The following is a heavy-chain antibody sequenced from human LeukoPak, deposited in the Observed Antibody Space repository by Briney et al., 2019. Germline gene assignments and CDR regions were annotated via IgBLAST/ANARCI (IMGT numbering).Heavy chain of an antibody. CDR1: GFTFSSYS. Sequence: GGSLRLSCAASGFTFSSYSIHWVRQAPGKGLEWVAVISYDGSNKYYADSVKGRFTISRDNAKNSLYLQMNSLRAEDTAVYYCAELGITMIGGVWGKGTTVTISS. V-gene: IGHV3-30*18. J-gene: IGHJ6*04. CDR3: AELGITMIGGV. CDR2: ISYDGSNK. D-gene: IGHD3-10*02.